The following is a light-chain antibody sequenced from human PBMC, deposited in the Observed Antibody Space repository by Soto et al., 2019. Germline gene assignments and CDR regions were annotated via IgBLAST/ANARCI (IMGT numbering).Light chain of an antibody. V-gene: IGLV2-11*01. Sequence: QSALTQPRSVSGSPGQSVTLSCTGTSSDVGGYNYVSWYQQHPGKAPKLMIYDVSKRPSGVPDRFSGSKSGNTASLTISGLQAEDEADYYCCSYGGSSTLFGGGTKVTVL. CDR1: SSDVGGYNY. CDR3: CSYGGSSTL. J-gene: IGLJ2*01. CDR2: DVS.